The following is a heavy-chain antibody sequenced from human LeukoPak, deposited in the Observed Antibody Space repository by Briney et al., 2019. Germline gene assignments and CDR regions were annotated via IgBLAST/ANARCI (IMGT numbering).Heavy chain of an antibody. J-gene: IGHJ4*01. Sequence: PGGSLRLSCAASGFTFSSYAMTWVRQAPGKGLQWVSTISVSGENTYYADSVKGRFTISRDISKSTLYLQMNSLRDEDTALYYCAKYGSGTYYNGLHRGHGTLVTVSS. V-gene: IGHV3-23*01. CDR1: GFTFSSYA. CDR2: ISVSGENT. CDR3: AKYGSGTYYNGLH. D-gene: IGHD3-10*01.